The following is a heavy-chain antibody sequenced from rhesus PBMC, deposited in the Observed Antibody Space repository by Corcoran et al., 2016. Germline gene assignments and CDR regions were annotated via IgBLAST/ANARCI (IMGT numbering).Heavy chain of an antibody. V-gene: IGHV3S5*01. CDR3: AKDRLYINYPYYFDY. J-gene: IGHJ4*01. CDR2: INSGGGST. Sequence: EVQLVETGGGLVQPGGSLKLSCAASGFTFSSYAMSWVRQAPGKGLDWVSAINSGGGSTYYADSVKGRFTSSRDNSKNTLPLQMSSLRAEDTAIYYCAKDRLYINYPYYFDYWGQGVLVTVSS. D-gene: IGHD4-23*01. CDR1: GFTFSSYA.